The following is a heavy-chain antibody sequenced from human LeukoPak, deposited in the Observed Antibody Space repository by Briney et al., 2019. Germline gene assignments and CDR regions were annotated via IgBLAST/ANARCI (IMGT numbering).Heavy chain of an antibody. D-gene: IGHD4-17*01. Sequence: GGSLRLSCAASGFTFSSYAMSWVRQAPGKGLEWVSAISGSGGSTYYADSVKGRFTISRDNSKNTLYLQMNSLRAEDTALYYCATPPTVTRNYWGQGTLVTVSS. V-gene: IGHV3-23*01. CDR1: GFTFSSYA. CDR2: ISGSGGST. CDR3: ATPPTVTRNY. J-gene: IGHJ4*02.